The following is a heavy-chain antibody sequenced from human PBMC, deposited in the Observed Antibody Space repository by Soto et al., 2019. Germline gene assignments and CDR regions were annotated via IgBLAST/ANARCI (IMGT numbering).Heavy chain of an antibody. D-gene: IGHD3-10*01. CDR2: VYHNGIM. CDR3: AALWFGELAFNY. V-gene: IGHV4-38-2*02. Sequence: SETLSLTCSVSCYSISSGYYWGWVRQAPGKGLEWLGSVYHNGIMFHNPSFQSRVTISVDTSKNQFSLNLRSVTAADTAVYYCAALWFGELAFNYWGHGILVTVSS. CDR1: CYSISSGYY. J-gene: IGHJ4*01.